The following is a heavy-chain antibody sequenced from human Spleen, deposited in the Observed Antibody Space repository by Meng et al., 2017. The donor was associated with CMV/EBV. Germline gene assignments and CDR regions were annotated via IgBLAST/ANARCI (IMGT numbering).Heavy chain of an antibody. J-gene: IGHJ4*02. CDR3: AKDALAFDY. V-gene: IGHV3-9*03. Sequence: GGSLRLSCAASGFTFDDYAMHWVRQAPGKGLEWVSGISWNSGSIGYADSVKGRFTISRDNAKNSLYLQMNSLRAEDMALYYCAKDALAFDYWGQGTLVTDSS. CDR2: ISWNSGSI. CDR1: GFTFDDYA. D-gene: IGHD6-6*01.